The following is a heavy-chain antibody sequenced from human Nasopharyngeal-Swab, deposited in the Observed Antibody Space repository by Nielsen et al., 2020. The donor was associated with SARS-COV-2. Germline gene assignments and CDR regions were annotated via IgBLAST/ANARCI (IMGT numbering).Heavy chain of an antibody. J-gene: IGHJ4*02. CDR3: ARGGIMAATHTGFDY. V-gene: IGHV3-33*01. D-gene: IGHD1-26*01. CDR2: IWYDGSNK. Sequence: VRQAPGKGLEWVAVIWYDGSNKYYGHSVKGRFTISRDNSKNTLFLQMNSLRAEDTALYYCARGGIMAATHTGFDYWGQGTLVTVSS.